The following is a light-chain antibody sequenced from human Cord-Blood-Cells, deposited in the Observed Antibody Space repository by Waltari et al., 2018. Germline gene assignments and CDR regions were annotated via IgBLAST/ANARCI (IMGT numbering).Light chain of an antibody. CDR2: DVS. CDR3: CSYAGSYTWV. Sequence: QSALTQPASVSGSPGQSITISCTGTSSDVGRYNLVSWYQQHPGKAPKLMIYDVSKRPSGVPDRFSGSKSGNTASLTISGLQAEDEADYYCCSYAGSYTWVFGGGTKLTVL. CDR1: SSDVGRYNL. V-gene: IGLV2-11*01. J-gene: IGLJ3*02.